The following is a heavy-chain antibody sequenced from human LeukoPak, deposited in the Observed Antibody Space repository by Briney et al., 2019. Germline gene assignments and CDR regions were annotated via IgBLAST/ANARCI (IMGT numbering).Heavy chain of an antibody. CDR3: ARDLSSTVYYYYYMDV. V-gene: IGHV1-69*13. D-gene: IGHD4-11*01. CDR2: IIHIFGTA. J-gene: IGHJ6*03. Sequence: SVKVSCKASGGTFSSYAISWVRQAPGQGLEWMGGIIHIFGTANYAQKFQGRVTITADESTSTAYMELSSLRSEDTAVYYCARDLSSTVYYYYYMDVWGEGTTVTVSS. CDR1: GGTFSSYA.